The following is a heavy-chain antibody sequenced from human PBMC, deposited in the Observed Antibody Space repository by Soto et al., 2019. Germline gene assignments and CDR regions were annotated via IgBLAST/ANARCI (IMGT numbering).Heavy chain of an antibody. CDR3: ARGPYPDY. V-gene: IGHV4-34*01. J-gene: IGHJ4*02. CDR1: GGSFSGYY. Sequence: SETLSLTCAAYGGSFSGYYWSWIRQPPGKGLEWIGEINHSGSTNYNPSLKSRVTISVDTSKNQFSLKLSSVTAADTAVYYCARGPYPDYWGQGTLVTVPS. CDR2: INHSGST.